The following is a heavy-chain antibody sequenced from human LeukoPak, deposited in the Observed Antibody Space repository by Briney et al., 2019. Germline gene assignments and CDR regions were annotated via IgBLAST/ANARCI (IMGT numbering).Heavy chain of an antibody. CDR2: ISSSSSYI. J-gene: IGHJ4*02. Sequence: PGGSLRLSCAASGFTFSTYIMNWVRQAPGKGLEWVSSISSSSSYIYYADSVKGRFTISRDNAKNSLYLQMNSLRAEDTAVYYCAMIVVVPAAIDWGQGTLVTVSS. CDR3: AMIVVVPAAID. CDR1: GFTFSTYI. D-gene: IGHD2-2*02. V-gene: IGHV3-21*01.